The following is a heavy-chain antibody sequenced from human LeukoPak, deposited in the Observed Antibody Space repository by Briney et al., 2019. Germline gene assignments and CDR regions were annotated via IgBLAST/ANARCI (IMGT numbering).Heavy chain of an antibody. CDR3: ARYYDILTGYYGPLDY. CDR1: GFTFSSYS. V-gene: IGHV3-21*01. Sequence: GGSLRLSCAASGFTFSSYSMNWVRQAPGKGLEWVSSISSSSSYIYYADSVKGRFTISRDNAKNSLYLQMNSLRAEDTAVYYCARYYDILTGYYGPLDYWGQGTLVTVSS. J-gene: IGHJ4*02. CDR2: ISSSSSYI. D-gene: IGHD3-9*01.